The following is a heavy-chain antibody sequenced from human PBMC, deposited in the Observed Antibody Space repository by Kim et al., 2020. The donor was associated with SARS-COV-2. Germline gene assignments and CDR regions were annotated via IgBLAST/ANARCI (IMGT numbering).Heavy chain of an antibody. J-gene: IGHJ4*02. CDR1: GLTFGDYA. V-gene: IGHV3-49*04. CDR3: TSGPYYYDSAAYYRDY. D-gene: IGHD3-22*01. Sequence: GGSLRLSCTTSGLTFGDYAMSWVRQAPGKGLEWVAFIRSKGYGNTTEYAASGKGRFTISRDDSKRIAYLQMNGLKTEDTAVYYCTSGPYYYDSAAYYRDYWGQRTLDTVSS. CDR2: IRSKGYGNTT.